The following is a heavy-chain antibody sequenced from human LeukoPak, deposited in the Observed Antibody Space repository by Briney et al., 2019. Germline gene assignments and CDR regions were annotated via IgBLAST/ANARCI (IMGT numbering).Heavy chain of an antibody. D-gene: IGHD6-13*01. Sequence: ASVKVSCKASGYTFTGYYMHWVRQAPGQGLEWMGWINPNSGGTNYAQKFQGRVTMTRDTSISTAYMELSRLRSDDTAVYYCARDLYSSSWSDTNYYFDYWGQGTLVTVSS. V-gene: IGHV1-2*02. CDR1: GYTFTGYY. J-gene: IGHJ4*02. CDR2: INPNSGGT. CDR3: ARDLYSSSWSDTNYYFDY.